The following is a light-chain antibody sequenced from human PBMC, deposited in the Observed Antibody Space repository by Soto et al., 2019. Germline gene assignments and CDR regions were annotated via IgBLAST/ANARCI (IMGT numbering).Light chain of an antibody. CDR3: QQYNRYSPVT. J-gene: IGKJ4*01. V-gene: IGKV1-5*03. Sequence: DIQMTQSPSTLSASVGDRVTITCRASQSISSWLAWYQQKPGKAPKLLIYKASSLESGVPSRFSASGSGTEFTLTISSLQPDDFSTYYCQQYNRYSPVTLGGGTKVEIK. CDR1: QSISSW. CDR2: KAS.